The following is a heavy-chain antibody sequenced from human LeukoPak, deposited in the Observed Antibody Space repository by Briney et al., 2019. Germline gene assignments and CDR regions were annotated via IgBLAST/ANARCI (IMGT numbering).Heavy chain of an antibody. V-gene: IGHV4-61*02. J-gene: IGHJ4*02. CDR2: IYTSGST. D-gene: IGHD6-13*01. CDR1: VGSISSGSYY. Sequence: SETLSLTCTVSVGSISSGSYYWSWIRQPAGKGLEWIGRIYTSGSTNYNPSLKSRVTISVDTSKNQFSLKLSSVTAADTAVYYCARDSSYAADYFDYWGQGTLVTVSS. CDR3: ARDSSYAADYFDY.